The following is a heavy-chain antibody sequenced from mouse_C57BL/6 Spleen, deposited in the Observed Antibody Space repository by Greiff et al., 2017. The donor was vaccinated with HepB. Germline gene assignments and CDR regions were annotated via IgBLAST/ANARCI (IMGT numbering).Heavy chain of an antibody. CDR3: ASEVITTVVASPSHWYFDV. D-gene: IGHD1-1*01. V-gene: IGHV3-6*01. CDR1: GYSITSGYY. J-gene: IGHJ1*03. Sequence: EVQLQESGPGLVKPSQSLSLTCSVTGYSITSGYYWNWIRQFPGNKLEWMGYISYDGSNNYNPSLKNRITITRDTSKNQFFLKLNSVTTEDTATYYCASEVITTVVASPSHWYFDVWGTGTTVTVSS. CDR2: ISYDGSN.